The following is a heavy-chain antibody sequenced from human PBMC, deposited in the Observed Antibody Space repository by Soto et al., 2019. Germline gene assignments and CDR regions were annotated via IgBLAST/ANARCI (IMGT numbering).Heavy chain of an antibody. CDR2: IYYSGST. CDR3: ARSPFGMTRVPPFCFDP. J-gene: IGHJ5*02. D-gene: IGHD4-17*01. V-gene: IGHV4-31*03. CDR1: GGSISSGGYY. Sequence: SETLSLTCTVSGGSISSGGYYWSWIRQHPGKGLEWIGYIYYSGSTYYNPSLKSRVTISVDTSKNQFSLKLSSVTAADTAVYYCARSPFGMTRVPPFCFDPWCQGTLVTVFS.